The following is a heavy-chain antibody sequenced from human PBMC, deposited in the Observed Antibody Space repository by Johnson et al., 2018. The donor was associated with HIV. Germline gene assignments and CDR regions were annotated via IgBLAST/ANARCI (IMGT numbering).Heavy chain of an antibody. CDR1: GFTFSSYA. CDR3: TQRLGI. D-gene: IGHD3-22*01. Sequence: VQLVESGGGVVPPGRSLRLSCAASGFTFSSYAMHWVRQAPGKGLEWVAVISYDGSNKYYADSVKGRFTISRDSSKNTLYLQMNSLRTEDTAVYYCTQRLGIWGQGTMVTVSS. J-gene: IGHJ3*02. V-gene: IGHV3-30-3*01. CDR2: ISYDGSNK.